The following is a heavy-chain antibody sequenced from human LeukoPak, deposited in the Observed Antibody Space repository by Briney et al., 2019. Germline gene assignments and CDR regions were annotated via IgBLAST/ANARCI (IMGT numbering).Heavy chain of an antibody. CDR1: GGSISSYY. Sequence: SETLSLTCTVSGGSISSYYWSWLRQPPGKRLEWIGYVSNIETTNYNPSLKSRVTISVDTSKNQFSLRLNSVTAADTAVYYRARPPHYYDTSGYSVWGQGTLVTVSS. V-gene: IGHV4-59*01. CDR3: ARPPHYYDTSGYSV. D-gene: IGHD3-22*01. CDR2: VSNIETT. J-gene: IGHJ4*02.